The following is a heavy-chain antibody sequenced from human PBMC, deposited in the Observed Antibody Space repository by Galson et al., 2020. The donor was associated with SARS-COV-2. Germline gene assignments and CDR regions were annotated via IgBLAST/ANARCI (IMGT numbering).Heavy chain of an antibody. Sequence: SETLSLTCALSSGAGGFSDFFWIWIRQPPGKGLEWIGEINHRGDIIYNPSLKSRVAISLDSAKRHFSLELTSLNVADTAVYFCVRGEYLTWWGPGTPVTVTS. D-gene: IGHD2-21*02. J-gene: IGHJ4*02. CDR3: VRGEYLTW. CDR2: INHRGDI. CDR1: SGAGGFSDFF. V-gene: IGHV4-34*01.